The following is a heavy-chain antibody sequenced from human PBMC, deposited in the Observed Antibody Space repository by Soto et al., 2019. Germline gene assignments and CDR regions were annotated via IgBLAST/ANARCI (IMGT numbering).Heavy chain of an antibody. Sequence: PSETLSLTCTVSGGYISSYYWSWIRQPPGKGLEWIGYIYYSGSTNYNPSIKSRVTISVDTSKNQFSLKLSSVTAADTAVYYCARRVSDEGDAFDIWGQGTMVTVSS. CDR1: GGYISSYY. D-gene: IGHD6-13*01. J-gene: IGHJ3*02. CDR3: ARRVSDEGDAFDI. V-gene: IGHV4-59*08. CDR2: IYYSGST.